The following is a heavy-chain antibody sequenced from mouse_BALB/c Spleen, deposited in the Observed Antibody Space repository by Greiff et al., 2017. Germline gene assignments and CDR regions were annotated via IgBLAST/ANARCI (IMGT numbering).Heavy chain of an antibody. CDR3: ARDPSYYGSSYGWYFDV. D-gene: IGHD1-1*01. CDR2: IWAGGST. Sequence: VKLQESGPGLVAPSQSLSITCTVSGFSLTSYGVHWVRQPPGKGLEWLGVIWAGGSTNYNSALMSRLSISKDNSKSQVFLKMNSLQTDDTAMYYCARDPSYYGSSYGWYFDVWGAGTTVTVSS. CDR1: GFSLTSYG. J-gene: IGHJ1*01. V-gene: IGHV2-9*02.